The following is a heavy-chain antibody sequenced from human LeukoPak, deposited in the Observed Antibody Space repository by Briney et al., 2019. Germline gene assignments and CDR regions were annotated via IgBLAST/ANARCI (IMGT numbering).Heavy chain of an antibody. J-gene: IGHJ4*02. CDR2: ISSSSSTI. CDR1: GFTFSGYS. V-gene: IGHV3-48*04. Sequence: GGSLRLSCAASGFTFSGYSMNWVRQAPGKGLEWISYISSSSSTIYYADSVKGRFTISRDNAKNSLYLQMNSLRAEDTAAYYCARETPRRGETRDGYRWGQGTLVTVSS. D-gene: IGHD5-24*01. CDR3: ARETPRRGETRDGYR.